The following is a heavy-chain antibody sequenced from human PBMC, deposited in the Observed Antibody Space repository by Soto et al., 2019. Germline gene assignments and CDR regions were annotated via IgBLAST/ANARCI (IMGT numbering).Heavy chain of an antibody. J-gene: IGHJ5*02. CDR1: GGSISSSNW. CDR2: IYHSGST. D-gene: IGHD2-15*01. V-gene: IGHV4-4*02. CDR3: ARGYCSGGSCYDWGWFDP. Sequence: SETLSLTCAVSGGSISSSNWWSWVRQPPGKGLEWIGEIYHSGSTNYNPSLKSRVTISVDKSKNQFSLKLSSVTAADTAVYYCARGYCSGGSCYDWGWFDPWGQGTLVTVSS.